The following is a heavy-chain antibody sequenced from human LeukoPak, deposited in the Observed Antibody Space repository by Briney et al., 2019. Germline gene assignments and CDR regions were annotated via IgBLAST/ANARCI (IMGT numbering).Heavy chain of an antibody. CDR1: GFTFSTYW. Sequence: GGSLRLSCAASGFTFSTYWMNWVRQLPGKRLEWVAYVSGSGSTVYYADSVKGRFTVSRDNGKSSLYLQMNSLRVGDTALYYCVRQFASWGQGTLVTVSS. CDR2: VSGSGSTV. V-gene: IGHV3-48*01. J-gene: IGHJ4*02. CDR3: VRQFAS.